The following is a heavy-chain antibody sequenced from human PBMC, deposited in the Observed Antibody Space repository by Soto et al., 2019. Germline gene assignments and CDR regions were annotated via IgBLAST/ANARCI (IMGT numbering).Heavy chain of an antibody. D-gene: IGHD6-13*01. CDR2: ISWNSGSI. CDR1: GFTFDDYA. J-gene: IGHJ4*02. CDR3: AKDISLAAAGTFDY. Sequence: GGSLRLSCAASGFTFDDYAMHWVRQAPGKGLEWVSGISWNSGSIGYADSVKGRFTISRDNAKNSLYLQMNSLRAEDTALYYCAKDISLAAAGTFDYWGQGTLVTVSS. V-gene: IGHV3-9*01.